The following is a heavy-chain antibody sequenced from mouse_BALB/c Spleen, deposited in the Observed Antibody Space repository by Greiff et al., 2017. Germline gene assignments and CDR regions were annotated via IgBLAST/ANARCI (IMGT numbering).Heavy chain of an antibody. CDR1: GYTFTSYW. CDR2: INPSTGYT. CDR3: ARGGPIYAMDY. Sequence: QVHVKQSGAELAKPGASVKMSCKASGYTFTSYWMHWVKQRPGQGLEWIGYINPSTGYTEYNQKFKDKATLTADKSSSTAYMQLSSLTSEDSAVYYCARGGPIYAMDYWGQGTSVTVSS. J-gene: IGHJ4*01. V-gene: IGHV1-7*01.